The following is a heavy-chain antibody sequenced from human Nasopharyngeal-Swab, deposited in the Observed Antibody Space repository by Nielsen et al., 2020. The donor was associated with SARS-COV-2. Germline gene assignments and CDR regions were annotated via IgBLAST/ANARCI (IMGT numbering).Heavy chain of an antibody. CDR2: INSDGRST. Sequence: VRQAPGKGLVWVSRINSDGRSTTYADSVKGRFTISRDNAKNTLYLQMNSLRAEDTAVYYCARDYYDYVWGSYRYLGYFDYWGQGTLVTVSS. V-gene: IGHV3-74*01. J-gene: IGHJ4*02. CDR3: ARDYYDYVWGSYRYLGYFDY. D-gene: IGHD3-16*02.